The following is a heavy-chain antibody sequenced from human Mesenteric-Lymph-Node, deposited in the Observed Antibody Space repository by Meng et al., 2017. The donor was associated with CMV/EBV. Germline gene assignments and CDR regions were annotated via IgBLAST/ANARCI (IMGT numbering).Heavy chain of an antibody. CDR1: GFTFSSYS. V-gene: IGHV3-21*01. J-gene: IGHJ6*02. CDR3: ARPQESPRV. Sequence: GESLKISCGASGFTFSSYSMNWVRQAPGKGLEWISSITGSGAYTHYADSVRGRFTISRDNAKNSLYLQMNSLGAEDTAVYYCARPQESPRVWGQGTTVTVSS. D-gene: IGHD3-10*01. CDR2: ITGSGAYT.